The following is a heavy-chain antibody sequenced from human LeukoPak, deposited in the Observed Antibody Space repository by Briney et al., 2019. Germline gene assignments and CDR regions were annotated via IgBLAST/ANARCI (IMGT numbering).Heavy chain of an antibody. D-gene: IGHD1-1*01. V-gene: IGHV4-61*02. CDR3: ARARLYNAPHYYMDV. CDR2: IYTSGST. J-gene: IGHJ6*03. CDR1: GGSISSGSYY. Sequence: SETLSLTCTASGGSISSGSYYWSWIRQPAGKGLEWIGRIYTSGSTNYNPSLKSRVTISVDTSKNQFSLKLSSVTAADTAVYYCARARLYNAPHYYMDVWGKGTTVAVSS.